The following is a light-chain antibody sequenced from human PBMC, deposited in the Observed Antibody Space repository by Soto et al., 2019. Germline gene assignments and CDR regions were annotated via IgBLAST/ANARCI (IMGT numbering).Light chain of an antibody. V-gene: IGLV2-14*01. CDR3: SSYTRSSTSYV. CDR2: EVS. Sequence: QSALTQPASVSGSPGQSITISCTGTSGDVGAYNYVSWYQQHPGKAPRLMIYEVSNRPSRVSNRFSGSKSGNTASLTISGLQAEDEADYYCSSYTRSSTSYVFGTGTKVTVL. J-gene: IGLJ1*01. CDR1: SGDVGAYNY.